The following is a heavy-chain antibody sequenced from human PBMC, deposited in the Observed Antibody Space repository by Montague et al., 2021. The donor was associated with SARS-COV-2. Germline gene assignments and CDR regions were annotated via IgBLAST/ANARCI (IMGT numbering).Heavy chain of an antibody. CDR1: GGSFSGYY. D-gene: IGHD4-17*01. Sequence: SDTLSLTCAVYGGSFSGYYWSWIRQPAGKGLEWIGEINHSGSTNXNPSLKSRVTISVDTSKNQFSLKLSSVTAADTAVYYCARGRTVTTFYYYYYYGMDVWGQGTTVTVSS. CDR3: ARGRTVTTFYYYYYYGMDV. J-gene: IGHJ6*02. CDR2: INHSGST. V-gene: IGHV4-34*01.